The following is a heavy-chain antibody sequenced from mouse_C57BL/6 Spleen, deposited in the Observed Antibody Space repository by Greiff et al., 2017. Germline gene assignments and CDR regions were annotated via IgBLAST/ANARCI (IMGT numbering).Heavy chain of an antibody. CDR1: GFSLTSYG. CDR2: IWGVGST. J-gene: IGHJ3*01. D-gene: IGHD3-2*02. Sequence: QVQLKESGPGLVAPSQSLSITCTVSGFSLTSYGVDWVRQSPGQGLEWLGVIWGVGSTNYNSALKSRLSTSKDNSKSQVFLKMNSLQTDDTAMYYCASDQGGVLAYWGQGTLVTVSA. V-gene: IGHV2-6*01. CDR3: ASDQGGVLAY.